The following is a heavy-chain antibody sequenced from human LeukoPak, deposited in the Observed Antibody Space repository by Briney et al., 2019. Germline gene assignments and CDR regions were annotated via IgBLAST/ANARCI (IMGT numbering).Heavy chain of an antibody. CDR1: GFTFSSCW. J-gene: IGHJ4*02. CDR2: IKQDGSEK. D-gene: IGHD2-15*01. Sequence: QPGRSLRLSCAASGFTFSSCWMSWVRQAPGKGLEWVANIKQDGSEKYYVDSVKGRFTISRDNAKNSLYLQMNSLSADDTAVYYCAREVAAKVDYWGQGTLVTVSS. V-gene: IGHV3-7*05. CDR3: AREVAAKVDY.